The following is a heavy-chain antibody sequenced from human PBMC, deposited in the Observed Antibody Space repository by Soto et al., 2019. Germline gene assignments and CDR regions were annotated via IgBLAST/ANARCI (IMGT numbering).Heavy chain of an antibody. V-gene: IGHV4-59*01. D-gene: IGHD2-8*01. Sequence: PSETLSLTCTVSGGSISSYYWSWIRQPPGKGLEWIGYIYYSVITNXXPSLESRXXISVDTSKNQXSLKLXSVTAAYTAVYYCARDRTRCFDPWGQGTLVTVSS. CDR2: IYYSVIT. CDR3: ARDRTRCFDP. CDR1: GGSISSYY. J-gene: IGHJ5*02.